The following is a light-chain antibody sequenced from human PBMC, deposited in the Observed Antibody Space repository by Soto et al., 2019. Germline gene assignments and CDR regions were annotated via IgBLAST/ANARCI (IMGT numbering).Light chain of an antibody. J-gene: IGKJ1*01. CDR2: DAS. CDR3: QQRGNWPWT. Sequence: EIVLTQSPATLSLSPGERATLSCRASQSVSSYLAWYQQKPGQAPRLLIYDASNSPTGIPARFSGSGSGTDFTLTISSLEPEEFAIYYCQQRGNWPWTFGQGNKVEIK. CDR1: QSVSSY. V-gene: IGKV3-11*01.